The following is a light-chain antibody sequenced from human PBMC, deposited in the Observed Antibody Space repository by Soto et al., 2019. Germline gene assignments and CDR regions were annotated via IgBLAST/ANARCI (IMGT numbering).Light chain of an antibody. V-gene: IGKV3-15*01. CDR3: QQYTSWPPIT. CDR2: GAS. J-gene: IGKJ5*01. Sequence: EILRTQSPASLSVSPGETATLYCRASHSLNTDLAWYQQKPGQAPRLLLYGASTRATGVPPRFSGGVSGTEFTPTISRLQSQDSAIYYGQQYTSWPPITFCQRTRREIK. CDR1: HSLNTD.